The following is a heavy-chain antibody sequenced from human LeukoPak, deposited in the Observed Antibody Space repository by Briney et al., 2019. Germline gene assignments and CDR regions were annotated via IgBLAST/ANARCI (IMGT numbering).Heavy chain of an antibody. J-gene: IGHJ4*02. CDR2: IYSGGDA. D-gene: IGHD3-16*01. V-gene: IGHV3-66*01. CDR1: GFTVGKNY. CDR3: ARDYDGGQLLPPD. Sequence: GGSLRLSCVASGFTVGKNYMSWVRQAPGKGLECVPVIYSGGDAYYAESVKGRFTISRDSSKNTLFLQMSSLRAEDTAVYYCARDYDGGQLLPPDWGQGTLVTVSS.